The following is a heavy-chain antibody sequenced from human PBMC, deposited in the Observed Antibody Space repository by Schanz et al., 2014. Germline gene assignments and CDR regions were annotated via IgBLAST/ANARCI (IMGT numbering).Heavy chain of an antibody. J-gene: IGHJ3*02. CDR1: GFTFSNFA. V-gene: IGHV3-74*01. CDR3: ARDGAGRAPDAFDI. CDR2: TSNDGSFT. Sequence: VQLVGSGGGVVQPGRSLRLSCAASGFTFSNFAIHWVRQAPGKGLVWVSRTSNDGSFTTFADSVKGRFTISRDNAKNTLYLQMNSLRAEDTAVYYCARDGAGRAPDAFDIWGQGTMVTVSS. D-gene: IGHD1-26*01.